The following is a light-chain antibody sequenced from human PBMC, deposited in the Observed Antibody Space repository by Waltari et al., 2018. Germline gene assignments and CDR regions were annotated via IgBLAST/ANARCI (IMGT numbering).Light chain of an antibody. CDR1: QSISKY. V-gene: IGKV3-20*01. Sequence: ELVLTQSPGTLSLSPGERATLSCRASQSISKYLAWYQQKPGQAPRLLIYHASSRAAGIPDRFSGSGSGTDFSLTISRLEPEDFAVYYCQHYESLPVTFGQGTKVETK. CDR2: HAS. CDR3: QHYESLPVT. J-gene: IGKJ1*01.